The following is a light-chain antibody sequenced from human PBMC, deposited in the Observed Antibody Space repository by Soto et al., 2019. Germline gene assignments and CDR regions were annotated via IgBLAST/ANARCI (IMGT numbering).Light chain of an antibody. CDR1: QSVLYSSNNKNY. V-gene: IGKV4-1*01. CDR3: QQYYSTPPT. CDR2: WAS. Sequence: DIVMTQSPDSLAVSLGDRATINCKSSQSVLYSSNNKNYLAWYQQKPGQPPKLLIYWASTRESGVPDRFSGSGSGTDFTLTISSLQAEDVAVYYFQQYYSTPPTFGQGTKVEIK. J-gene: IGKJ1*01.